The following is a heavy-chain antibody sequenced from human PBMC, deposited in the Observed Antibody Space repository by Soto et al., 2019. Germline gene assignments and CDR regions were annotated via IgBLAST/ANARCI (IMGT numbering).Heavy chain of an antibody. Sequence: QVQLVQSGAEVKKPGASVKVSCKASGYTFTSYGISWVRQAPGQGLEWMGWISAYNGNTNYAQKLQGRVTMTTDTSTSTAYRELKSLRSDDTAVYYCAGDRGNDYVWGRCRWFDPWGQGTLVTVSS. CDR1: GYTFTSYG. V-gene: IGHV1-18*01. J-gene: IGHJ5*02. CDR3: AGDRGNDYVWGRCRWFDP. D-gene: IGHD3-16*01. CDR2: ISAYNGNT.